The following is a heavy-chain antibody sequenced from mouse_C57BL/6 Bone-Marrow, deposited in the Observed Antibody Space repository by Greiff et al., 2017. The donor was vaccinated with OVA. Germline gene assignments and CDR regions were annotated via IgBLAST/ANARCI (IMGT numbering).Heavy chain of an antibody. D-gene: IGHD2-3*01. CDR2: IYTRDGST. V-gene: IGHV1-78*01. Sequence: VQLQQSDAELVKPGASVKISCKVSGYTFTDHTIHWMKQRPEQGLEWIGYIYTRDGSTKYNEKFKGKATLTADKSYSTAYMPLNSMTADDSAVYFCARSGGYYPYFCAMDYWGQGTSVTVSS. CDR3: ARSGGYYPYFCAMDY. CDR1: GYTFTDHT. J-gene: IGHJ4*01.